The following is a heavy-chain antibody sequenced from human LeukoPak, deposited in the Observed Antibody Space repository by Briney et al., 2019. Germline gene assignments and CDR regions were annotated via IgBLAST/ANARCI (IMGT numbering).Heavy chain of an antibody. CDR1: GVSVNSADYY. Sequence: SETLSLTFSVSGVSVNSADYYWSWIRQPPGKGLEWIGYIYYSGSTNYNPSLKSRVTISVDTSKNQFSLKLSSVTAADTAVYYCVRQGGYNQDYWGQGILVTVSS. D-gene: IGHD3-22*01. CDR3: VRQGGYNQDY. J-gene: IGHJ4*02. V-gene: IGHV4-61*08. CDR2: IYYSGST.